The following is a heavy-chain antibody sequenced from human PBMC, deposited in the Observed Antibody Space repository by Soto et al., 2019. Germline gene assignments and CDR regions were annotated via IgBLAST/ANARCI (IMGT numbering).Heavy chain of an antibody. CDR2: IIPILGIA. D-gene: IGHD4-4*01. CDR1: GGTFSSYT. Sequence: QVQLVQSGAEVKKPGSSVKVSCKASGGTFSSYTISWVRQAPGQGLEWMGRIIPILGIANYAQKFQGRVTITADKSTITAYMELSSLRSEDTAVYYCASNSDDTSWPDYSLNYFDYWGQGNLVTVSS. V-gene: IGHV1-69*02. CDR3: ASNSDDTSWPDYSLNYFDY. J-gene: IGHJ4*02.